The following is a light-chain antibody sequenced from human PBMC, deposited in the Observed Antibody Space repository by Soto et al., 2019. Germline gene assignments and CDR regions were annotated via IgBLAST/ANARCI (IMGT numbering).Light chain of an antibody. CDR1: QSVLYSSNNKNY. CDR2: WAS. Sequence: DIVMTQSPDSLAVSLGERATINCKSSQSVLYSSNNKNYLAWYQQKPGQPPKLLIYWASTRESGVPDRFSGSGSGTDFTLTISSLEPEDFAVYYCQQRSNWPWTFGQGTKVDI. J-gene: IGKJ1*01. V-gene: IGKV4-1*01. CDR3: QQRSNWPWT.